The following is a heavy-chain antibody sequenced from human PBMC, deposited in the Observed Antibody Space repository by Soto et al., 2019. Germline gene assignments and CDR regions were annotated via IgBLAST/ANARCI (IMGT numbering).Heavy chain of an antibody. J-gene: IGHJ5*02. CDR3: ARGYYDYVWGSYRPFNWFDP. CDR1: GGSFSGYY. V-gene: IGHV4-34*01. CDR2: VNHSGST. D-gene: IGHD3-16*02. Sequence: PSETLSLTCAVYGGSFSGYYWNWIRQPPGKGLEWIGEVNHSGSTNYNPSLKSRVTISVDTSKNQFSLKLSSVTAADTAVYYFARGYYDYVWGSYRPFNWFDPWGQGTLVTVPQ.